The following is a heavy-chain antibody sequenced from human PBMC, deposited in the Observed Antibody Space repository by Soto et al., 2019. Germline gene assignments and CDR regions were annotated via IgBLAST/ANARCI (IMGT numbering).Heavy chain of an antibody. CDR3: AKPRIAGAGTGPLPDYYFDY. D-gene: IGHD6-19*01. Sequence: GGSLRISCAASGFTFSSYAMSWVRQAPGKGLEWVSAISGSGGSTYYADSVKGRFTISRDNSKNTLYLQMNSLRAEDTGVYYCAKPRIAGAGTGPLPDYYFDYWGQGTLVTVSS. V-gene: IGHV3-23*01. J-gene: IGHJ4*02. CDR1: GFTFSSYA. CDR2: ISGSGGST.